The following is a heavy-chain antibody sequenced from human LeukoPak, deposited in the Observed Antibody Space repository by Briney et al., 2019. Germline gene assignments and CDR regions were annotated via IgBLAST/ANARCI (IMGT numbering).Heavy chain of an antibody. CDR3: AREDYDYVWGSYRSNWFDP. CDR1: GGSFSGYY. D-gene: IGHD3-16*02. CDR2: VYSSGTP. J-gene: IGHJ5*02. V-gene: IGHV4-59*10. Sequence: SETLSLTCAVYGGSFSGYYWSWIRQPPGKGLEWIGRVYSSGTPNYNPSLKSRVTISLDTYKNQFSLKLSSVTAAETAVYYCAREDYDYVWGSYRSNWFDPWGQGTLVTVSS.